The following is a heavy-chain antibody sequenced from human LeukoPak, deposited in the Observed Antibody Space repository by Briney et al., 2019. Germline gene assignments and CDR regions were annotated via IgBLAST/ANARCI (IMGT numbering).Heavy chain of an antibody. D-gene: IGHD6-13*01. Sequence: GGSLRPSCAASGFTVSSNYMSWVRQAPGKGLEWVSVIYSGGSTYYADSVKGRFTISRDNSKNTLYLQMNSLRAEDTAVYYCARDLRYSSSWRDWGQGTLVTVSS. V-gene: IGHV3-66*01. CDR3: ARDLRYSSSWRD. J-gene: IGHJ4*02. CDR1: GFTVSSNY. CDR2: IYSGGST.